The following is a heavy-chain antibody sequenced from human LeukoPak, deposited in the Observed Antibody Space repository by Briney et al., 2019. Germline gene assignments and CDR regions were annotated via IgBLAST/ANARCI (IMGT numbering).Heavy chain of an antibody. CDR3: ARDRGVKDREWFDP. J-gene: IGHJ5*02. Sequence: SVKVSCKASGGTFSSYAISWVRQAPGQGLEWMGGIIPIFGTANYAQKFQGRVTITADESTSTAYMELSSLRSEGTAVYYCARDRGVKDREWFDPWGQGTLVTVSS. D-gene: IGHD3-10*01. CDR1: GGTFSSYA. CDR2: IIPIFGTA. V-gene: IGHV1-69*01.